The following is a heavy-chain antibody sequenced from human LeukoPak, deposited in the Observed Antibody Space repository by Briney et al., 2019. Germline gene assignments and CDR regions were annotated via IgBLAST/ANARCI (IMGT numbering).Heavy chain of an antibody. V-gene: IGHV1-2*02. CDR2: INPNSGGT. CDR1: GYTFTGYY. Sequence: ASVKVSCKASGYTFTGYYMHWVRQAPGQGVEWMGWINPNSGGTNYAQKFQGRVTMTRDTSISTAYMELSRLRSDDTAVYYCARTRRDGYNYRWFDPWGQGTLVTVSS. J-gene: IGHJ5*02. D-gene: IGHD5-24*01. CDR3: ARTRRDGYNYRWFDP.